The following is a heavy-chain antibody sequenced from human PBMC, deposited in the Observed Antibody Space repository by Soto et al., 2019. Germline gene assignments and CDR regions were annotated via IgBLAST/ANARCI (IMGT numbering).Heavy chain of an antibody. Sequence: SETLSLTCAVSGGSLRGHYWSWIRQSPEKGLEWIGEINHSGFTNYNPTLKSRVTISVDTSKNQFSLKLSSVTAADTAVYYCARDKGTTFRDFDWLSVDYYCYGMDVGGQGTTAT. CDR1: GGSLRGHY. J-gene: IGHJ6*02. CDR2: INHSGFT. CDR3: ARDKGTTFRDFDWLSVDYYCYGMDV. V-gene: IGHV4-34*01. D-gene: IGHD3-9*01.